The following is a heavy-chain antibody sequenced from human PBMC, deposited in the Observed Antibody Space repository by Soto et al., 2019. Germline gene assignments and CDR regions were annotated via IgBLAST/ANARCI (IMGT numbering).Heavy chain of an antibody. CDR3: ARGELWWDY. CDR1: GGSISSGGDY. Sequence: QVQLQESGPGLVKPSQTLSLTCTVSGGSISSGGDYWTWIRQHPGRGLEWIGYIYYSGSTFYSPSLKSRALISVDTSRNQFSLRLSSVTAADTAVYYCARGELWWDYWGQGTLVTVSS. CDR2: IYYSGST. J-gene: IGHJ4*02. D-gene: IGHD2-21*01. V-gene: IGHV4-31*03.